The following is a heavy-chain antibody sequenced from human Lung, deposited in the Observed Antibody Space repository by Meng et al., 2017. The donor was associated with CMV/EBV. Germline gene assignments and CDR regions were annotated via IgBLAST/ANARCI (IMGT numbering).Heavy chain of an antibody. V-gene: IGHV4-59*01. CDR1: GGSISSYY. D-gene: IGHD1-7*01. CDR3: ARGNWNSDY. CDR2: IYYSGST. J-gene: IGHJ4*02. Sequence: SETLSLTCTVSGGSISSYYWSWIRQPPGKGLEWIGYIYYSGSTNYNPSLKSRVTISVDTSKNQFSLKLISVTAADAAVYYCARGNWNSDYWGQGTLVTVSS.